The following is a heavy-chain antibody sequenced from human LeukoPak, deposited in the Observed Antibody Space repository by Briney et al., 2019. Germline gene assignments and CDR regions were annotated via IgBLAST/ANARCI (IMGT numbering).Heavy chain of an antibody. V-gene: IGHV1-18*01. D-gene: IGHD3-10*01. CDR1: GYTFTSYG. Sequence: ASVTVSCTASGYTFTSYGISWVRQAPGQGLEWMGWISAYNGNTNYAQKLQGRVTMTTDTSTSTAYMELRSLRSDDTAVYYCARTRFGETDGMDVWGQGTTVTVSS. J-gene: IGHJ6*02. CDR2: ISAYNGNT. CDR3: ARTRFGETDGMDV.